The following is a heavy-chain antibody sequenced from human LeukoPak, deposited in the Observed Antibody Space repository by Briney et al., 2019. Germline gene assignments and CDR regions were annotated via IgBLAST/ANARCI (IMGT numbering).Heavy chain of an antibody. D-gene: IGHD4-17*01. J-gene: IGHJ6*02. CDR2: ISSNGGST. Sequence: PGGSLRLSCSASGFTFSSYAMHWVRQAPGKGLEYVSAISSNGGSTYYADSVKGRFTISRDNAKNSLYLQMNSLRAEDTAVYYCARGKTTYYYYGMDVWGQGTTVTVSS. V-gene: IGHV3-64*04. CDR3: ARGKTTYYYYGMDV. CDR1: GFTFSSYA.